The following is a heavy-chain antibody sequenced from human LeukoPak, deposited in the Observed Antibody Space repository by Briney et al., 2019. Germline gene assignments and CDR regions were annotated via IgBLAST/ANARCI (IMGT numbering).Heavy chain of an antibody. J-gene: IGHJ4*02. V-gene: IGHV1-18*01. CDR3: ARAQRPVVVTAIPFDY. Sequence: ASVKVSCKASGYSFVSNGISWVRQAPGQGLEWMGWISPAKGKTNYVKKFQGRVSMTTDTSTNTAYMELRSLRSDDTAVYYCARAQRPVVVTAIPFDYWGQGTLVTVSS. CDR2: ISPAKGKT. D-gene: IGHD2-21*02. CDR1: GYSFVSNG.